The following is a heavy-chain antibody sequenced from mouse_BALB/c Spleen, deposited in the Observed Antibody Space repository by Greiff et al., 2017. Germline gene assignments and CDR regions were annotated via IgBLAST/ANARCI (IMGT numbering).Heavy chain of an antibody. D-gene: IGHD1-2*01. J-gene: IGHJ2*01. V-gene: IGHV1-7*01. Sequence: QVQLQQSGAELAKPGASVKMSCKASGYTFTSYWMHWVKQRPGQGLEWIGYINPSTGYTEYNQKFKDKATLTADKSSSTAYMQLSSLTSEDSAVYYCARSGVLRPPLDYWGQGTTLTVSS. CDR2: INPSTGYT. CDR3: ARSGVLRPPLDY. CDR1: GYTFTSYW.